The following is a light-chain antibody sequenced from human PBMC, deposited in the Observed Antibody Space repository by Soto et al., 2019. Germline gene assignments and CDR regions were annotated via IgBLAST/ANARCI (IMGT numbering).Light chain of an antibody. CDR1: QSVSSN. CDR3: QHFNNWPRT. Sequence: EIVMTQSPATLSVSPGERATLSCRASQSVSSNLAWYQQKPGQAPRLLIYDASTRATGIPARFSGSGSGTEFTITISSLQSEDFAVYYCQHFNNWPRTFGQGTKVEIK. CDR2: DAS. V-gene: IGKV3-15*01. J-gene: IGKJ1*01.